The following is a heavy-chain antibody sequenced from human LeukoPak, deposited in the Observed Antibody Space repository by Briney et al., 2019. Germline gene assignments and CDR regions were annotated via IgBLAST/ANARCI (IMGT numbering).Heavy chain of an antibody. CDR3: ARLAEGYYDSSGYYSIPYNFDY. D-gene: IGHD3-22*01. V-gene: IGHV4-39*01. CDR1: GGSISSSSYY. CDR2: IYYSGST. Sequence: SETLSLTCTVSGGSISSSSYYWGWIRQPPGKGLEWIGSIYYSGSTYYNPSLKSRVTISVDTSKNQFSLKLSSVTAADTAVYYCARLAEGYYDSSGYYSIPYNFDYWGQGTLVTVPS. J-gene: IGHJ4*02.